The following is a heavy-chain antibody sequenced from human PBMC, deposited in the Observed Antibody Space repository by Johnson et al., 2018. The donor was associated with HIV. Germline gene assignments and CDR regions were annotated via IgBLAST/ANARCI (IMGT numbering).Heavy chain of an antibody. CDR3: TTDLGVGATINEVAFDI. V-gene: IGHV3-33*01. CDR2: IWYDGSNK. CDR1: GFTFSSYG. J-gene: IGHJ3*02. D-gene: IGHD1-26*01. Sequence: QVQLVESGGGVVQPGRSLRLSCAASGFTFSSYGMHWVRQAPGKGLEWVAVIWYDGSNKYYADSVKGRFTISRDNSKNTLYLQMNSLKTEDTAVYYCTTDLGVGATINEVAFDIWGQGTMVTVSS.